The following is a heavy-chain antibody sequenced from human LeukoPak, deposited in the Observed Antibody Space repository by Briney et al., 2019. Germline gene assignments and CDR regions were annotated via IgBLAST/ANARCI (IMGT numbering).Heavy chain of an antibody. J-gene: IGHJ4*02. CDR2: VYYSGSS. CDR3: VRGDSGTWYPTGLQFDY. Sequence: ESSETLSLTCTVSDDSIGSNSYYWGWIRQPPGKGLEWIGSVYYSGSSYYNPSLKSRVTISVDPSKNHFSLRLTSVSAADTAIYSCVRGDSGTWYPTGLQFDYWGQGILVTVSS. CDR1: DDSIGSNSYY. V-gene: IGHV4-39*07. D-gene: IGHD6-13*01.